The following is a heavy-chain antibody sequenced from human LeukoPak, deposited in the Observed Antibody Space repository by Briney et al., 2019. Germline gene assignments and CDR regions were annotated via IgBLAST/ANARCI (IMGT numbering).Heavy chain of an antibody. D-gene: IGHD6-19*01. CDR2: INTDGTVT. J-gene: IGHJ4*02. Sequence: GGSLRLSCAASGFTFSKYWMLWVRQAPGKGLKSVSRINTDGTVTTYADSVKGRFTVSRDNADNTMFLQMNSVRDEDTAVYYCATKQWLAPPPDSWGQGTPVTVSS. V-gene: IGHV3-74*01. CDR3: ATKQWLAPPPDS. CDR1: GFTFSKYW.